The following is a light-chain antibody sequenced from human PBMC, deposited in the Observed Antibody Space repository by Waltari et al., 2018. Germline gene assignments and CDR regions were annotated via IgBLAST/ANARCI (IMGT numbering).Light chain of an antibody. J-gene: IGLJ3*02. CDR3: SSYTGRNSWV. V-gene: IGLV2-14*01. Sequence: QSSLTHPASVSGSPGPSITISCTGTSSHVRAYNYVPWYKQHPGKAPELMIFDVSKRPSGVSHRFSASASGDTASLTISGLQADDEGDYYCSSYTGRNSWVFGGGTKLTVL. CDR1: SSHVRAYNY. CDR2: DVS.